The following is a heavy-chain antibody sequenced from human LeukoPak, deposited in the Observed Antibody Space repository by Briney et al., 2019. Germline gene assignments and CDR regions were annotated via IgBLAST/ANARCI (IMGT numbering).Heavy chain of an antibody. Sequence: GGSLRFSCAASGFTFSSYGMHWVRQAPGKGLEWVAFIRYDGSNKYYADSVKGRFTISRDNSKNTLYLQMNSLRAEDTAVYYCARVYGPGGYYYYGMDVWGQGTTVTVSS. V-gene: IGHV3-30*02. CDR2: IRYDGSNK. D-gene: IGHD3-10*01. CDR3: ARVYGPGGYYYYGMDV. J-gene: IGHJ6*02. CDR1: GFTFSSYG.